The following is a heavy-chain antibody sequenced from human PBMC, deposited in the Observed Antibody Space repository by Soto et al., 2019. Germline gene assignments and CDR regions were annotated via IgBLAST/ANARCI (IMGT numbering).Heavy chain of an antibody. D-gene: IGHD3-10*01. CDR1: GYTFTSYA. Sequence: ASVKVSCKASGYTFTSYAMHWVRQAPGQRLEWMGWINAGNGNTKYSQKFQGRVTITRDTSASTAYMELSSLRSEDTAVYYCARVISCYGSGRYCQIDDRGQATLVTVSS. CDR2: INAGNGNT. CDR3: ARVISCYGSGRYCQIDD. V-gene: IGHV1-3*01. J-gene: IGHJ4*02.